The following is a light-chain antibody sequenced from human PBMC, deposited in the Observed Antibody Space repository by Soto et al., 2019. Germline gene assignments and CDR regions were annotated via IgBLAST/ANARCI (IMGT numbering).Light chain of an antibody. CDR3: QQYGISTS. Sequence: EIVLTQSPGTLSLSPGERATLSCRASQSVSSSYLAWYQQKPGKAPRLLIYGASSRATGIPDRFSGSGSGTDFTLTISRLEPEDFAVYYCQQYGISTSFGGGTKVEIK. CDR1: QSVSSSY. J-gene: IGKJ4*01. V-gene: IGKV3-20*01. CDR2: GAS.